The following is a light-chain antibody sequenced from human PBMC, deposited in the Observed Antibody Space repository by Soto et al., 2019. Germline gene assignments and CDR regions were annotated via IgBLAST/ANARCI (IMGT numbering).Light chain of an antibody. CDR1: QSITNY. Sequence: EIVLTQSPATLSLSPGERATLSCRASQSITNYVGWYQQKPGQAPRLLIYVTSNRATGIPARFSGSGSGTDFTLTISSLEPEDFSVYYCQQRYNWPVTFGQGTRLEIK. J-gene: IGKJ5*01. V-gene: IGKV3-11*01. CDR3: QQRYNWPVT. CDR2: VTS.